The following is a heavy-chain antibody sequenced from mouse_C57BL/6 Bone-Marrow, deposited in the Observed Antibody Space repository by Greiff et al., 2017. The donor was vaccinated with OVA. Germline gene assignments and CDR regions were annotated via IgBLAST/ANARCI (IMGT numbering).Heavy chain of an antibody. Sequence: EVMLVESGGGLVKPGGSLKLSCAASGFTFSSYAMSWVRQTPEKRLEWVATISDGGSYTYYPDNVKGRFTISRDNAKNNLYLQMSHLKSEDTAMYYFARENYYGSDCDYWGQGTTLTVSS. J-gene: IGHJ2*01. CDR1: GFTFSSYA. CDR2: ISDGGSYT. V-gene: IGHV5-4*01. D-gene: IGHD1-1*01. CDR3: ARENYYGSDCDY.